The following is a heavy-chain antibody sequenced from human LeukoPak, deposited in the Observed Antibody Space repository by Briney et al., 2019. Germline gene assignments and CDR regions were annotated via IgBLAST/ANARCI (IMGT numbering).Heavy chain of an antibody. D-gene: IGHD3-16*01. V-gene: IGHV3-21*01. CDR1: GFTFGSYA. Sequence: GGSLRLSCAASGFTFGSYAMNWVRQAPGKGLEWVSSISSGSSFIYYADSVKGRFTIARDNAKNSLYLQMNSLRPEDTAIYYCVRDQGGERWFDPWGQGTLVTVSS. CDR2: ISSGSSFI. J-gene: IGHJ5*02. CDR3: VRDQGGERWFDP.